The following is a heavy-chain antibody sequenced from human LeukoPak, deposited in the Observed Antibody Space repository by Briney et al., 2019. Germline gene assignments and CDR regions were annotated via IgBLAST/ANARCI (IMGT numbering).Heavy chain of an antibody. J-gene: IGHJ5*02. CDR2: IIPIFGTA. D-gene: IGHD3-22*01. CDR3: ARDDGSSCYYHRIWFDP. V-gene: IGHV1-69*05. Sequence: SVKVSCKASGGTFSSYAISWVRQAPGQGLEWMGGIIPIFGTANYAQKFQGRVTITTDESTSTAYMELSSLRSEDTAVYYCARDDGSSCYYHRIWFDPWGQGTLVTVSS. CDR1: GGTFSSYA.